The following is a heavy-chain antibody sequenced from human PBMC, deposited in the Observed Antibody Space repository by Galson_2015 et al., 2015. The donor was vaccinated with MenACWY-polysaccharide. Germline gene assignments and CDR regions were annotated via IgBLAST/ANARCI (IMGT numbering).Heavy chain of an antibody. V-gene: IGHV3-23*01. CDR2: ISPSGAGT. CDR3: AKGGQWTPNPGSYFDY. Sequence: SLRLSCAASGFTFSSFAMSWVRQAPGKGLEWVSSISPSGAGTYYADSVKGRFTISRDNSKNTLYLQMNSLRAEDTAVFYCAKGGQWTPNPGSYFDYWGQGTLVTVSS. CDR1: GFTFSSFA. J-gene: IGHJ4*02. D-gene: IGHD6-19*01.